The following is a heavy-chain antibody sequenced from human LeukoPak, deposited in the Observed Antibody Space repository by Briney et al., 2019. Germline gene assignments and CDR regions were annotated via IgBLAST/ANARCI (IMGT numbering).Heavy chain of an antibody. CDR1: GFTFSSYA. J-gene: IGHJ4*02. Sequence: PPGGSLRLSCAASGFTFSSYAMSWVRQAPGKGLEWVSAISGSGGSTYYADSVKGRFTISRDNSKNTLYLQMNSLRAEDTAVYYCAKDSRDSIVVVVAATCFDYWGQGTLVTVSS. D-gene: IGHD2-15*01. CDR2: ISGSGGST. CDR3: AKDSRDSIVVVVAATCFDY. V-gene: IGHV3-23*01.